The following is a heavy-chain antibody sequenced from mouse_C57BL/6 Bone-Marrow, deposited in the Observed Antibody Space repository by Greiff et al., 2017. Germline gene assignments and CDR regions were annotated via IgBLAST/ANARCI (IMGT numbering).Heavy chain of an antibody. CDR1: GYAFSSYW. Sequence: VQLVESGAELVKPGASVKISCKASGYAFSSYWMNWVKQRPGKGLEWFGQIYPGDGDTNYNGKFKGKATLTADKSSSTTYMQLSSLTSEDSAIYFCARPGAKDYRGQETSDTVSS. CDR2: IYPGDGDT. J-gene: IGHJ4*01. CDR3: ARPGAKDY. V-gene: IGHV1-80*01.